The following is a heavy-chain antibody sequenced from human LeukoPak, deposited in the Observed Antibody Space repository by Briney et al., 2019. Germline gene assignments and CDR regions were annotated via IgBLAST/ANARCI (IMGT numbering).Heavy chain of an antibody. V-gene: IGHV4-59*01. CDR3: ARGPPTLRQQLTLWYYFVY. Sequence: SSETLSLTCTVSGGSISSYYWGWIRQPPGKGLEWIGYIYYSGSTNYNPSLKSRVTISVDTSKNQFFLKLSSVTAADTAVYYCARGPPTLRQQLTLWYYFVYWGQGTLVTVSS. CDR1: GGSISSYY. CDR2: IYYSGST. D-gene: IGHD6-13*01. J-gene: IGHJ4*02.